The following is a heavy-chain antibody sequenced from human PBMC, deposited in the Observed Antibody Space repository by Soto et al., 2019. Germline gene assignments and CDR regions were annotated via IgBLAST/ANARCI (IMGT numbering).Heavy chain of an antibody. CDR2: IYYSGST. CDR1: GGSVSSCSYY. CDR3: ARSATYYYDSSGHGHY. D-gene: IGHD3-22*01. J-gene: IGHJ4*02. Sequence: PSETLSLTCTVSGGSVSSCSYYWSWIRQPPGKGLDWIGYIYYSGSTNYNPSLKSRVTISVDTSKNQFSLKLSSVTAADTAVYYCARSATYYYDSSGHGHYWGQGTLVTVSS. V-gene: IGHV4-61*01.